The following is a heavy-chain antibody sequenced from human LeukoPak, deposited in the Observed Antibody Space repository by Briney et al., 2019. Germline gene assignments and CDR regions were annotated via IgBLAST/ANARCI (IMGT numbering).Heavy chain of an antibody. CDR2: TNPNSGGT. CDR3: ARDKSAGADTGSSFYY. V-gene: IGHV1-2*04. CDR1: GYTFTGYY. Sequence: ASVKVSCKASGYTFTGYYMHWVRQAPGQGLEWMGWTNPNSGGTNYAQKFQGWVTMTRDTSISTAYMELSRLRSDDTAVYYCARDKSAGADTGSSFYYWGQGALVTVSS. J-gene: IGHJ4*02. D-gene: IGHD3-10*01.